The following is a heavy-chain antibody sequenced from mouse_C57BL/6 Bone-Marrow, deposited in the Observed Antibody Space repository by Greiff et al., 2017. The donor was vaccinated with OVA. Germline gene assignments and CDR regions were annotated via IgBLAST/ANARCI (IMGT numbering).Heavy chain of an antibody. J-gene: IGHJ4*01. Sequence: EVQLVESGGGLVQPGGSLKLSCAASGFTFSDYYMYWVRQTPEKRLEWVAYISNGGGSTYYPDTVKGRFTITRDNAKNTLYLQMSRLKSEDTAMYYCARQGLRGAMDYWGQGTSVTVSS. CDR1: GFTFSDYY. V-gene: IGHV5-12*01. D-gene: IGHD3-1*01. CDR3: ARQGLRGAMDY. CDR2: ISNGGGST.